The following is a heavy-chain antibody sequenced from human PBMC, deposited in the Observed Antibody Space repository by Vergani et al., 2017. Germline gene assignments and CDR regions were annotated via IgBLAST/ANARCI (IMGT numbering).Heavy chain of an antibody. D-gene: IGHD5-12*01. CDR2: IIISSSYI. J-gene: IGHJ3*02. CDR3: ARDAKWLRSAAFDI. Sequence: VQLVESGGGLVKPGGSLRLSCAASGFTFSSYSMNWGRQAPGKGLEWVSSIIISSSYIYYADSVKGRFTISRDNAKNSLYLQMNSLRAEDTAVYYCARDAKWLRSAAFDIWGQGTMVTVSS. V-gene: IGHV3-21*01. CDR1: GFTFSSYS.